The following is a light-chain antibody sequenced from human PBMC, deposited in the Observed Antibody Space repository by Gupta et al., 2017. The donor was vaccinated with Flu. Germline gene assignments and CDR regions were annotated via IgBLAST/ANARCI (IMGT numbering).Light chain of an antibody. CDR3: CSYAGIYNPYV. V-gene: IGLV2-11*01. Sequence: QYALTQPRPVSGSPGPSVTISCTGTSSDVGGYNYVSWYHQHPGKAPKLMIYDVSERPSGVPDRFSGSKSGTTASLTITGLQAEDEADYYCCSYAGIYNPYVFGTGTKVTVL. CDR2: DVS. J-gene: IGLJ1*01. CDR1: SSDVGGYNY.